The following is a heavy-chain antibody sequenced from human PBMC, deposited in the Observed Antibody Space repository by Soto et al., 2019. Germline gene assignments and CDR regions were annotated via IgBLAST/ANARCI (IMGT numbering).Heavy chain of an antibody. D-gene: IGHD3-10*01. J-gene: IGHJ5*02. CDR2: IYYSGST. Sequence: SETLSLTCTVSGGSISSGGYYWSWIRQHPGKGLEWIGYIYYSGSTYYNPSLKSRVTISVDTSKNQFSLKLSSVTAADTAVYYCARARITMVRGVIVWFDPWGPGTLVTVSS. CDR1: GGSISSGGYY. CDR3: ARARITMVRGVIVWFDP. V-gene: IGHV4-31*03.